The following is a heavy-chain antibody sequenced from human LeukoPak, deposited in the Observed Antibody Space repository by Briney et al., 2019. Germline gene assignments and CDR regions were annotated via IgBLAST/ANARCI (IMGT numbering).Heavy chain of an antibody. V-gene: IGHV1-2*02. J-gene: IGHJ4*02. CDR3: VREGNELLSKNFDY. D-gene: IGHD2-21*02. CDR2: INPHSGGT. CDR1: GFTFTGYY. Sequence: ASVKVSCKASGFTFTGYYIHWVRQAPGQGLEWMGYINPHSGGTSSPQKFQGRVTMTTDTSISAAYMELSSLISDDTAMYYCVREGNELLSKNFDYWGQGTLVTVSS.